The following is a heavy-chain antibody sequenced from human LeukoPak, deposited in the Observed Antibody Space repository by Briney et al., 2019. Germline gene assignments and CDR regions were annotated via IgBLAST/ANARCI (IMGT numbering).Heavy chain of an antibody. CDR2: IWYDGSNK. J-gene: IGHJ4*02. V-gene: IGHV3-33*01. D-gene: IGHD3-9*01. Sequence: PGGSLRLSCATSGFTFSSYGMHWVRQAPGKGLEGVGVIWYDGSNKDYADSVKGRFSIYRDNSRNTLSLLMNSLRAEDTAVYFCARGGRYTSDWYYFDYWGQGTLVTVSS. CDR3: ARGGRYTSDWYYFDY. CDR1: GFTFSSYG.